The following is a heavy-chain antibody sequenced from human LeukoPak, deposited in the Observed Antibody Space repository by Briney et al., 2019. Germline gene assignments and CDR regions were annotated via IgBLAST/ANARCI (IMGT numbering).Heavy chain of an antibody. D-gene: IGHD2-15*01. CDR2: ISAYNGNT. Sequence: ASVKVSCKASGYTFTSYGISWVRQAPGQGLEWMGWISAYNGNTNYAQKLQGRVTMTTDTSTSTAYMELRSLRSDDTAVYYCARAYCSGGSCYRVDPWGQGTLVTVSS. J-gene: IGHJ5*02. V-gene: IGHV1-18*01. CDR3: ARAYCSGGSCYRVDP. CDR1: GYTFTSYG.